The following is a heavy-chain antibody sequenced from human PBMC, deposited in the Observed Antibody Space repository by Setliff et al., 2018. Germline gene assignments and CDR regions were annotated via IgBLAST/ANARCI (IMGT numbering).Heavy chain of an antibody. D-gene: IGHD6-19*01. CDR2: VSGSGGST. CDR3: ARERTSGSLLIDF. J-gene: IGHJ4*02. V-gene: IGHV3-23*01. Sequence: PGGSLRLSCAASGFTFSSYSMNWVRQAPGKGLEWVSAVSGSGGSTYYADSVKGRFTISRDKSKNMLFLQMDRLRVEDTGLYYCARERTSGSLLIDFWGQGTLVTVSS. CDR1: GFTFSSYS.